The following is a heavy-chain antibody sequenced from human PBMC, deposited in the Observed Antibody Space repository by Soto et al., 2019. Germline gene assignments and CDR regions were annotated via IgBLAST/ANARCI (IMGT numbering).Heavy chain of an antibody. Sequence: PSETLSLTCTVSGGSVSSGSYYWSWIRQPPGKGLEWIGYIYYSGSTNYNPSLKSRVTISVDTSKNQFSLKLSSVTAADTAVYYCARGGYHFGYWGQGTLVTVSS. V-gene: IGHV4-61*01. CDR3: ARGGYHFGY. J-gene: IGHJ4*02. CDR2: IYYSGST. D-gene: IGHD3-16*02. CDR1: GGSVSSGSYY.